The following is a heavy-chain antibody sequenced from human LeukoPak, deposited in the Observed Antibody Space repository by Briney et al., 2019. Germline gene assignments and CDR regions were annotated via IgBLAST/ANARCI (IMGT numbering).Heavy chain of an antibody. CDR2: IYSGGST. CDR3: ARAGDSSSWYRPFDP. J-gene: IGHJ5*02. V-gene: IGHV3-66*02. CDR1: GFTVSSNY. D-gene: IGHD6-13*01. Sequence: GGSLRLSCAASGFTVSSNYMSWVRQAPGKGLEWVSVIYSGGSTYYDDSVKGRFTISRDNSKNTLYLQMKSLRAEDTAVYYCARAGDSSSWYRPFDPWGKGTVVSVSS.